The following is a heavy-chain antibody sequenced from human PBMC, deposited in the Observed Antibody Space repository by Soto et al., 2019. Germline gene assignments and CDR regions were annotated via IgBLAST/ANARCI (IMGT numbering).Heavy chain of an antibody. V-gene: IGHV5-10-1*01. CDR3: ARRIRGGYDPDY. CDR2: IDPSDSYT. Sequence: PGESLKISCKGSGYSFTSYWISWVRQMPGKGLEWMGRIDPSDSYTNYSPSFQGHVTVSADKSISTAYLQWSSLKASDTAMYYCARRIRGGYDPDYWGQGTLVTVSS. CDR1: GYSFTSYW. D-gene: IGHD5-12*01. J-gene: IGHJ4*02.